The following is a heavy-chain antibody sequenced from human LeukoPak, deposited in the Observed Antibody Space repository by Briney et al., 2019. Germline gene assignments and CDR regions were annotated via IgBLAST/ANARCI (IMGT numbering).Heavy chain of an antibody. Sequence: SETLSLTCTVSGYSISGGYYWGWIRQPPGKGLEWIGSIYHSGSTYYNPSLKSRVTISVDTSKNQFSLKLSSVTAADTAVYYCARLPLYSSGYTPLDAFDIWGQGTMVTVSS. CDR1: GYSISGGYY. D-gene: IGHD3-22*01. CDR2: IYHSGST. CDR3: ARLPLYSSGYTPLDAFDI. V-gene: IGHV4-38-2*02. J-gene: IGHJ3*02.